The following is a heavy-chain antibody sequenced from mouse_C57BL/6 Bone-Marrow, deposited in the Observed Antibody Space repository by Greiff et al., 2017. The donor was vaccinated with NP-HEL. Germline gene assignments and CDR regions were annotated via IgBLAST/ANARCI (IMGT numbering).Heavy chain of an antibody. J-gene: IGHJ3*01. D-gene: IGHD1-1*01. V-gene: IGHV1-19*01. Sequence: EVQLQQSGPVLVKPGASVKMSCTASGYTFTDYYMNWVKQSHGKSLEWIGVINPYNGGTSYNQKFKGKATLTVDKASSTAYMELNSLTSEDSAVYYCARSSYYYGSSFFAYWGQGTLVTVSA. CDR3: ARSSYYYGSSFFAY. CDR1: GYTFTDYY. CDR2: INPYNGGT.